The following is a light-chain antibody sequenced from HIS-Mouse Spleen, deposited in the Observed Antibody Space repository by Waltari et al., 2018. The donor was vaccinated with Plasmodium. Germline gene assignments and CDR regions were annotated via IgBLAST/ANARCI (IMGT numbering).Light chain of an antibody. V-gene: IGKV1-39*01. Sequence: DIQMTQYQSSLSASVGDRVTITCRASQSISSYLNWYQQKPGKAPKLLIYAASSLQSGVPSRFSGSGSGTDFTLTISSLQPEDFATYYCQQSYSTWTFGQGTKVEIK. CDR3: QQSYSTWT. CDR1: QSISSY. CDR2: AAS. J-gene: IGKJ1*01.